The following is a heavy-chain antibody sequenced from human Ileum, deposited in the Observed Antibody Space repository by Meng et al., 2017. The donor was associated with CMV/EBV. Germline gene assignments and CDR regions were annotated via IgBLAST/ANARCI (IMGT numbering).Heavy chain of an antibody. D-gene: IGHD6-13*01. CDR1: GGSISSSNYY. V-gene: IGHV4-39*07. J-gene: IGHJ4*02. CDR2: VYYSGST. CDR3: ARDPDSDSWWGLVGGYFDY. Sequence: SETLSLTCTVSGGSISSSNYYWGWIRQPPGKALEWIGSVYYSGSTNYNPSLKSRVTISVDTSKNQFSLQLSSVTAADTAMYYCARDPDSDSWWGLVGGYFDYWGQGTLVTVSS.